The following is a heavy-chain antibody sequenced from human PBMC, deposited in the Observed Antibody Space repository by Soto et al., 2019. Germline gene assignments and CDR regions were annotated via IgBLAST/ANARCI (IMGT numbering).Heavy chain of an antibody. Sequence: QVQLQESGPGLVKPSETLSLTCTVSGGSINYYYWSWMRQSPGKGLEWIGYIYYDGITDYNPSLRSRATISVDTSKNPFSMNLRSVTAADTALYYCARWNEGLDYWGQGALVTVSS. CDR1: GGSINYYY. CDR3: ARWNEGLDY. V-gene: IGHV4-59*01. D-gene: IGHD1-1*01. J-gene: IGHJ4*02. CDR2: IYYDGIT.